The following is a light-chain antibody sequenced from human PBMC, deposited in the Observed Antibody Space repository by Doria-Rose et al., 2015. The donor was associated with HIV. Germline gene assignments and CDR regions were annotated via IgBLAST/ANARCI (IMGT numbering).Light chain of an antibody. CDR1: SSNIGAGFD. J-gene: IGLJ1*01. V-gene: IGLV1-40*01. Sequence: QPVLTQPPSVSGAPGQRVAISCTGSSSNIGAGFDVNWYRQFPGTAPKLLIHGNTNLPSVFPDRCSGSKSGTSASLAISGLRAEDEADYYCQSYDSRLSVYVFGTGTKVTVL. CDR2: GNT. CDR3: QSYDSRLSVYV.